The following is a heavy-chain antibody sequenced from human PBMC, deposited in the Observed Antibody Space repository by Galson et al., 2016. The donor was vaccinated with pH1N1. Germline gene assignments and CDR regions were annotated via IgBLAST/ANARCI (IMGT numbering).Heavy chain of an antibody. CDR2: ISSSSSTI. CDR1: GFTFSTYE. CDR3: ARDQGGYGSGSFPAYYYYMDV. Sequence: SLRLSCAVAGFTFSTYEMNRVRQAPGKGLEWVSYISSSSSTIYYADSVKGRFTISRDNAKNSLYLQMNSLRAEDTAVYYCARDQGGYGSGSFPAYYYYMDVWGKGTTVTVSS. V-gene: IGHV3-48*03. J-gene: IGHJ6*03. D-gene: IGHD3-10*01.